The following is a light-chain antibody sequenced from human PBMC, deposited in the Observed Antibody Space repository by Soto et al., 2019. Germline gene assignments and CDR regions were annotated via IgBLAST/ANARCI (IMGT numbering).Light chain of an antibody. J-gene: IGKJ4*01. CDR2: DAS. CDR3: QQHISWPLT. CDR1: QSVTNS. V-gene: IGKV3-11*01. Sequence: EIVLTQSPATLSLSPGERATLSCRASQSVTNSLAWYQQKPGQAPRLLVYDASNRATGIPTRFSGSGSGTDFTLTISNLEPEDFAVYYCQQHISWPLTFGGGTKVGIK.